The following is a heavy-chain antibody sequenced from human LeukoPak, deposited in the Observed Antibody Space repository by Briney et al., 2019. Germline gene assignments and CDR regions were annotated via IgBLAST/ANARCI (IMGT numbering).Heavy chain of an antibody. CDR3: ARVDCSGGSCYLMIYYYMDV. Sequence: GGSLRLSCAASGFTFSSYWMSWVRQAPGKGLEWVANIKQDGSEKYYVDSVKGRFTISRDNAKNSLYLQMNSLRAEDTAVYYCARVDCSGGSCYLMIYYYMDVWGKGTTVTVSS. J-gene: IGHJ6*03. V-gene: IGHV3-7*01. CDR1: GFTFSSYW. D-gene: IGHD2-15*01. CDR2: IKQDGSEK.